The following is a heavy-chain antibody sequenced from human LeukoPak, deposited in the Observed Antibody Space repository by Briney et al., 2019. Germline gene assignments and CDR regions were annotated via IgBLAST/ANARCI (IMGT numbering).Heavy chain of an antibody. J-gene: IGHJ6*03. CDR1: GGSFSGDY. Sequence: SETLSLTCAVYGGSFSGDYLSWIRQPPGKGLEWIGEINHSGSTNYNASLKSRVAISVDTSKNQFSLNLSSVTAADTAVYYCARASGWYKVYYYYMDVWGKGTTVTVSS. D-gene: IGHD6-19*01. CDR2: INHSGST. CDR3: ARASGWYKVYYYYMDV. V-gene: IGHV4-34*01.